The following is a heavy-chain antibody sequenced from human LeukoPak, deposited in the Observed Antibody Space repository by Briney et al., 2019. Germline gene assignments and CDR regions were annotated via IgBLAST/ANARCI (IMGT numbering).Heavy chain of an antibody. J-gene: IGHJ5*02. CDR2: IYYSGST. CDR3: ARDRLMVYAGPWFDP. V-gene: IGHV4-59*12. D-gene: IGHD2-8*01. CDR1: GGSISSYY. Sequence: SETLSLTCTVSGGSISSYYWSWIRQPPGRGREWMGYIYYSGSTNYNPSLKSRVTISVDTSKNQFSLKLSSVTAADTAVYYCARDRLMVYAGPWFDPWGQGTLVTVSS.